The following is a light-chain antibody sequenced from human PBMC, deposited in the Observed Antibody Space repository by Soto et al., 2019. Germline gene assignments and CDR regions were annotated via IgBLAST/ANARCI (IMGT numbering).Light chain of an antibody. CDR1: QSISNY. CDR2: AAS. Sequence: DMEMTQYPSSLSASVGDRVTITCRASQSISNYLTWYQHKPGKVPKLLIYAASSLQSGVPTRFSGSGSGTDFTLTINSLQPEDFATYDCQQSYGSPLTFGGGTKIEIK. V-gene: IGKV1-39*01. CDR3: QQSYGSPLT. J-gene: IGKJ4*02.